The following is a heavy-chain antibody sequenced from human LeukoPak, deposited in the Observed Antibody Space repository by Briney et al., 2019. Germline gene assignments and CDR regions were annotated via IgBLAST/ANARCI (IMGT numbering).Heavy chain of an antibody. CDR3: ARGEAGYCSGGSCHIDY. J-gene: IGHJ4*02. CDR1: GFTFSSYS. D-gene: IGHD2-15*01. V-gene: IGHV3-21*04. Sequence: GGSLRLSCAASGFTFSSYSMNWVRQAPGKGLEWVSSISSSSSYIYYADSVKGRFTISRDNAKNSLYLQMNSLRAEDTAVYYCARGEAGYCSGGSCHIDYWGQGTLVTVSS. CDR2: ISSSSSYI.